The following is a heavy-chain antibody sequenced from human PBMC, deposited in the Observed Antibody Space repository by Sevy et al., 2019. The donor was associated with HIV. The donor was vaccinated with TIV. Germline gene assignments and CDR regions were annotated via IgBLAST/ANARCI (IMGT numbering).Heavy chain of an antibody. Sequence: GGSLRLSCAASGFTFNAYWMHWVRQAPGKGLEWVANINQGGSEKYYVDSVKGRFTISRDNAKNSLFLQMNSLRAEDTAVYYCARALAAAASSWGQGALVTVSS. CDR1: GFTFNAYW. CDR2: INQGGSEK. D-gene: IGHD6-13*01. CDR3: ARALAAAASS. V-gene: IGHV3-7*01. J-gene: IGHJ5*02.